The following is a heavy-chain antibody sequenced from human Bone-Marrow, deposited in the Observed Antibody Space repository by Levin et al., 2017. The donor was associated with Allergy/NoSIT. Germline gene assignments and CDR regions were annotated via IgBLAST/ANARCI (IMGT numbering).Heavy chain of an antibody. CDR3: ASYRPRMSSSSSTIHYYFDY. V-gene: IGHV4-59*01. CDR1: GGSISSYY. CDR2: IYYSGST. J-gene: IGHJ4*02. Sequence: SQTLSLTCTVSGGSISSYYWSWIRQPPGKGLEWIGYIYYSGSTNYNPSLKSRVTISVDTSKNQFSLKLSSVTAADTAVYYCASYRPRMSSSSSTIHYYFDYWGQGTLVTVSS. D-gene: IGHD6-6*01.